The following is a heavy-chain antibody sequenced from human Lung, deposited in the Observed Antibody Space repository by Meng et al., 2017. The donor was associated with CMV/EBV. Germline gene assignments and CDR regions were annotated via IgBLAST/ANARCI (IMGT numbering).Heavy chain of an antibody. CDR1: GFTFSDYY. J-gene: IGHJ6*02. D-gene: IGHD3-3*01. CDR2: ISSSGDTI. CDR3: ARCKIYDFSFYGWDV. Sequence: GGSLRLSCAASGFTFSDYYMTWVRRAPGKGLEWISYISSSGDTILYADSVKGRFTISRDNAEKSLYLQMNSLSAEDTALYFCARCKIYDFSFYGWDVWGQGTXVTVSS. V-gene: IGHV3-11*04.